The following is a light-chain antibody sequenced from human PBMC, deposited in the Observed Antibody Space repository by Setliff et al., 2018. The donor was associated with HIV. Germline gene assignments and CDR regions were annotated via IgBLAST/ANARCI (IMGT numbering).Light chain of an antibody. V-gene: IGLV1-44*01. CDR3: STWDDNLNAKV. CDR2: VND. CDR1: TSNIGSNT. Sequence: SVLTQPPSASGTPGQRVTISCSGSTSNIGSNTVTWYQQLPGTAPQLLIYVNDHRPSGVPHRFSGSKSGTTASLAISGLQSEDEADYYCSTWDDNLNAKVFGSGTKVTVL. J-gene: IGLJ1*01.